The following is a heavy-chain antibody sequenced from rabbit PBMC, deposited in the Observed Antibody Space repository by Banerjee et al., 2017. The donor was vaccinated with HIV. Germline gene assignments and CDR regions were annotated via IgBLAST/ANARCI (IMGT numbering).Heavy chain of an antibody. CDR3: ARGSAGGGDGLNL. Sequence: QEQLVESGGDLVKPEGSLTLTCTASGFDFSSYYYMCWVRQAPGKGLEWIGCIVTGSGTTYYASWVNGRFTISRSTSLNTVTLQMTSLTAADTATYFCARGSAGGGDGLNLWGQGTLVTVS. D-gene: IGHD4-2*01. CDR2: IVTGSGTT. J-gene: IGHJ4*01. CDR1: GFDFSSYYY. V-gene: IGHV1S43*01.